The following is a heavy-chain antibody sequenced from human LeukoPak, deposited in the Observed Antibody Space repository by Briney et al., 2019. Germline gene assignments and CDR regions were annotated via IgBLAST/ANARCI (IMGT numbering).Heavy chain of an antibody. CDR3: ARDRTGGYCSLGSCYADY. J-gene: IGHJ4*02. Sequence: GGSLRLSCAASGFTFNSYGMHWVRQAPGKGVEWVAVLWYDGSDEYYADSVKGRFTISRDNSKNTLYLQMNSLRAEDTAVYYCARDRTGGYCSLGSCYADYWGQGTLVTVSS. D-gene: IGHD2-15*01. V-gene: IGHV3-33*01. CDR1: GFTFNSYG. CDR2: LWYDGSDE.